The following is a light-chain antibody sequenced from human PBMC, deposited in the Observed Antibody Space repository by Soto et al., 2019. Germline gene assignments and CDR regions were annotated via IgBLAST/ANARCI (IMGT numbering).Light chain of an antibody. CDR2: EVT. CDR3: SSYAASNNFYFV. V-gene: IGLV2-8*01. Sequence: QSALTQPPSAPGSPGQSVPISCTGTSSDVGGYNYVSWYQQYPARAPKLMIYEVTKRPSGVPDRFSGSKSGNTASLTVSGLQAEDEADYYCSSYAASNNFYFVFGGGTKLTVL. CDR1: SSDVGGYNY. J-gene: IGLJ3*02.